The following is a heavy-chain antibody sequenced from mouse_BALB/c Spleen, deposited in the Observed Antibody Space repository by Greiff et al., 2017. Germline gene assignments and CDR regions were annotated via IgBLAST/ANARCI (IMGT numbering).Heavy chain of an antibody. CDR1: GFTFSSYA. J-gene: IGHJ2*01. Sequence: EVMLVESGGGLVKPGGSLKLSCAASGFTFSSYAMSWVRQTPEKRLEWVATISSGGSYTYYPDSVKGRFTISRDNAKNTLYLQMSSLRSEDTAMYYCARREITYYFDYWGQGTTLTVSS. CDR3: ARREITYYFDY. V-gene: IGHV5-9-1*01. CDR2: ISSGGSYT. D-gene: IGHD1-1*01.